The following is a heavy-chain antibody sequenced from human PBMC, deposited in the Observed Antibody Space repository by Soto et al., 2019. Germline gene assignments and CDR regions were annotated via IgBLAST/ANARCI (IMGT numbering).Heavy chain of an antibody. CDR3: ARVPVAGPGWFDH. CDR1: GCSISSYY. D-gene: IGHD6-19*01. V-gene: IGHV4-59*01. CDR2: IYYSGST. Sequence: XETLALTCTVSGCSISSYYWSWIRQPPGKGLDWIGYIYYSGSTNYNPSLKSRVTISVDTSKNQFSLKLSSVTAADTAVYYCARVPVAGPGWFDHWGQGTLVTVSS. J-gene: IGHJ5*02.